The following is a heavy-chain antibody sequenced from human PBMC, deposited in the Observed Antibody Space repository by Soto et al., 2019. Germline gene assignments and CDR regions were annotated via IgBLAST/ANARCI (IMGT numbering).Heavy chain of an antibody. CDR1: GYTLTELS. D-gene: IGHD3-9*01. CDR2: FDPEDGET. J-gene: IGHJ4*02. Sequence: ASVKVSCKVSGYTLTELSMHWVRQAPGKGLEWMGGFDPEDGETIYAQKFQGRVTMTEDTSTDTAYMELSRLRSEDTAVYYSATVSHYDILIGLLPFFDYWGQGTLVNVS. V-gene: IGHV1-24*01. CDR3: ATVSHYDILIGLLPFFDY.